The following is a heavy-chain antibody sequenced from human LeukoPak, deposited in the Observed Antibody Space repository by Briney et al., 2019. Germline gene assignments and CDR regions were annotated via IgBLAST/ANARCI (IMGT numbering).Heavy chain of an antibody. CDR3: ARSFGDSSSWLYYYYGMDV. Sequence: GASVKVSCKASGYTFTGYYMHWVRQAPGQGLEWMGWINPNSGGTNYAQKFQGRVTMTRDTSISTAYMELSRLRSDDTAVYYCARSFGDSSSWLYYYYGMDVWGQGTTVTVSS. V-gene: IGHV1-2*02. J-gene: IGHJ6*02. CDR2: INPNSGGT. CDR1: GYTFTGYY. D-gene: IGHD6-13*01.